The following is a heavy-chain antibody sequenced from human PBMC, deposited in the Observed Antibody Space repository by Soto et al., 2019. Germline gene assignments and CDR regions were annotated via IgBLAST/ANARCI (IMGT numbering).Heavy chain of an antibody. V-gene: IGHV3-23*01. D-gene: IGHD3-10*01. CDR3: AKGHLRGNTGEGY. J-gene: IGHJ4*02. Sequence: GGSLRLSCAASGFTFSSHAMSWVRQAPGKGLEWVSEISDSGVTTDYADSVKGRFTASRDNSKNTLYLQMYGLRVEDTAFYFCAKGHLRGNTGEGYWGPGVLVTVSS. CDR1: GFTFSSHA. CDR2: ISDSGVTT.